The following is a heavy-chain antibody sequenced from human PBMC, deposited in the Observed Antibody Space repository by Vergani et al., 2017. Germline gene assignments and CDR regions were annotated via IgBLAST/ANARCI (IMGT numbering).Heavy chain of an antibody. D-gene: IGHD3-10*01. CDR1: GGTFSSYT. CDR2: IIPILGIA. V-gene: IGHV1-69*02. J-gene: IGHJ6*02. Sequence: QVQLVQSAAEVKKPGSSVKASRKASGGTFSSYTISWVRQAPGQGHEWMGRIIPILGIANYAQKFQGRVTITADKSTSTAYMVLSSLRSEDTAVYYCASGVFGESRMDVWGQGTTVTVSS. CDR3: ASGVFGESRMDV.